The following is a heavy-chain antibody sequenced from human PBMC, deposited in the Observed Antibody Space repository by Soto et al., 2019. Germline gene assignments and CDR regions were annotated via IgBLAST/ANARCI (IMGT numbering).Heavy chain of an antibody. CDR3: ARGGPYSGYDPTDYYYGMDV. D-gene: IGHD5-12*01. V-gene: IGHV1-3*01. CDR1: GYTFTSYA. Sequence: QVQLVQSGAEVKKPGASVKVSCKASGYTFTSYAMHWVRQAPGQRLEWMGWINAGNGNTKYSQKFQGRVTITRDTSASTAYMELSSLRSADTAVYYCARGGPYSGYDPTDYYYGMDVWGQGTTVTVSS. CDR2: INAGNGNT. J-gene: IGHJ6*02.